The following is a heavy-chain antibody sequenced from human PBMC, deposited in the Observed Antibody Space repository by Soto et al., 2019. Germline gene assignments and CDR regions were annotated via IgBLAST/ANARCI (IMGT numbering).Heavy chain of an antibody. CDR1: GDSITSGDYY. Sequence: QVQLQESGPGLVKPSQTLSLTCTVSGDSITSGDYYWSWVRQPPGKGLEWIGYIFYSGSTYYKASPKSRVTISLDMSRNQFSLKLTSVTAADTAVYYCARAEVAVAGSGWFDAWGHGTLVTVSS. V-gene: IGHV4-30-4*01. CDR3: ARAEVAVAGSGWFDA. CDR2: IFYSGST. D-gene: IGHD6-19*01. J-gene: IGHJ5*01.